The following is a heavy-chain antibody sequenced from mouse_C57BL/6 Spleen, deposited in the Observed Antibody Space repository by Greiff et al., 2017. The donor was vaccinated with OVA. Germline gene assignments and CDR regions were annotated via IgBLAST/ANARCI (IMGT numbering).Heavy chain of an antibody. V-gene: IGHV5-6*01. CDR2: ISSGGSYT. D-gene: IGHD3-2*02. Sequence: EVKVVESGGDLVKPGGSLKLSCAASGFTFSSYGMSWVRQTPDKRLEWVATISSGGSYTYYPDSVQGRFTISRDNAKNTLYLQMSSLKSKDTAMYYCARPRGSSGYENVWFAYWGQGTLVTVSA. CDR3: ARPRGSSGYENVWFAY. J-gene: IGHJ3*01. CDR1: GFTFSSYG.